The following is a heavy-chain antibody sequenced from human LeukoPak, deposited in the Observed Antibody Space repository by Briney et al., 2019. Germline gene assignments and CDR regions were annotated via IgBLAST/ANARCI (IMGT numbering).Heavy chain of an antibody. CDR2: IYYSGST. CDR1: GGSISSYY. Sequence: PSETLSLTCTVSGGSISSYYWSWIRQPPGKGLEWIGSIYYSGSTYYNPSLQSRVTISVDTSKNQFSLKLSSVTAADTAVYYCARQYYYDSSGYRNYWYFDLWGRGTLVTVSS. CDR3: ARQYYYDSSGYRNYWYFDL. V-gene: IGHV4-59*05. J-gene: IGHJ2*01. D-gene: IGHD3-22*01.